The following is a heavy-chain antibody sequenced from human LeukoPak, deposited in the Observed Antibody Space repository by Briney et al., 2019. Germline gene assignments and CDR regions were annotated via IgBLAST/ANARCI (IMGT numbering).Heavy chain of an antibody. CDR3: AKTFSIAVAGPRGEYMDV. CDR1: GDTFTSYA. Sequence: ASVKVSCKASGDTFTSYAISWVRQAPGQGLEWMGWISPFIGNANYAQKLQGRVTMTTDKSTSTAYMELSSLRAEDPAVHYCAKTFSIAVAGPRGEYMDVWGKRTTVTVSS. CDR2: ISPFIGNA. D-gene: IGHD6-19*01. J-gene: IGHJ6*04. V-gene: IGHV1-18*01.